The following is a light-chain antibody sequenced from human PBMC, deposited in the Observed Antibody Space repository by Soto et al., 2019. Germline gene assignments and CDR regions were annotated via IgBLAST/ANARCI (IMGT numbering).Light chain of an antibody. V-gene: IGKV3-15*01. CDR2: GAS. CDR3: QQYGSSPPWT. Sequence: EIVMTQSPATLSVSPGERATLSCRASQSVRSNLAWYQQKPGQAPRLLISGASTRATGIPARFSGSGSGTEFTLTISSLQSEDFAVYYCQQYGSSPPWTFGQGTKVDIK. CDR1: QSVRSN. J-gene: IGKJ1*01.